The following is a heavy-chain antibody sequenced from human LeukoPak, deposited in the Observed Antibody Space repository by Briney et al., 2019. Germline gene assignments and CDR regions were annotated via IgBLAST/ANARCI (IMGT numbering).Heavy chain of an antibody. D-gene: IGHD6-13*01. CDR1: GGTFSSYA. J-gene: IGHJ6*03. V-gene: IGHV1-69*06. CDR3: ARVRQQLSRKYYYYYMDV. CDR2: IIPIFGTA. Sequence: ASVKVSCKASGGTFSSYAISWVRQAPGQGLEWMGGIIPIFGTANYAQKFQGRVTITADKSTSTAYMEPSSLRSEDTAVYYCARVRQQLSRKYYYYYMDVWGKGTTVTVSS.